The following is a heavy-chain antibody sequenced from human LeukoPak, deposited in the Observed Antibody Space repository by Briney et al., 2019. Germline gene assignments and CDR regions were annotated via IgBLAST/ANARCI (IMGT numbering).Heavy chain of an antibody. CDR2: ILNDGSQE. V-gene: IGHV3-33*01. Sequence: GRSLRLSCAASGFTFSSYGMHWVRQAPGKGVEWVAVILNDGSQEKYADSVKGRFTISRDNSKNTLFLQMNSLRAEDTAVYYCARDDALGDNALDIWGQGAMVTVSS. J-gene: IGHJ3*02. D-gene: IGHD3-16*01. CDR3: ARDDALGDNALDI. CDR1: GFTFSSYG.